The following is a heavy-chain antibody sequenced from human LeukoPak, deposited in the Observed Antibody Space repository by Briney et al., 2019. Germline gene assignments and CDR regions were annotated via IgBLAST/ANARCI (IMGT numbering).Heavy chain of an antibody. J-gene: IGHJ4*02. CDR1: GFTFSSYS. CDR3: ARGFDHYGSGTYYGGLDY. V-gene: IGHV4-34*01. CDR2: VNLQGST. Sequence: GSLRLSCAASGFTFSSYSMNWVRQPPGKGLEWIGEVNLQGSTNYNPSLKSRVAISVDKSENHISLKLTSVTAADTAVYYCARGFDHYGSGTYYGGLDYWGQGTLVTVSS. D-gene: IGHD3-10*01.